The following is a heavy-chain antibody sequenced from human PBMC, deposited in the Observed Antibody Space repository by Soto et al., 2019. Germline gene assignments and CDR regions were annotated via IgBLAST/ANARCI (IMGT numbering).Heavy chain of an antibody. CDR1: GFTFSSYA. CDR3: AKHGYGDYTLDKYYYMDV. V-gene: IGHV3-23*01. Sequence: GGSLRLSCAASGFTFSSYAMSWVRQAPGKGLEWVSAISGSGGSTYYADSVKGRFTISRDNSKNTLYLQMNSLRAEDTAVYYCAKHGYGDYTLDKYYYMDVWGKGTTVTVSS. D-gene: IGHD4-17*01. J-gene: IGHJ6*03. CDR2: ISGSGGST.